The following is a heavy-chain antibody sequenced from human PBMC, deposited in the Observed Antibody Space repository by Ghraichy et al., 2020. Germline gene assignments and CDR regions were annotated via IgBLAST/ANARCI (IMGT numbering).Heavy chain of an antibody. CDR1: GFTFSSYS. CDR2: ISYGSSII. J-gene: IGHJ4*02. D-gene: IGHD1/OR15-1a*01. CDR3: ARSARPNTHDQFFDD. V-gene: IGHV3-48*02. Sequence: GGSLRLSCAASGFTFSSYSMNWVRQAPGKGLEWVSYISYGSSIIQYADSVKGRFTITRDNAKNSLYLQMNSLRDEDTAVYYCARSARPNTHDQFFDDWGLGTLVTVSS.